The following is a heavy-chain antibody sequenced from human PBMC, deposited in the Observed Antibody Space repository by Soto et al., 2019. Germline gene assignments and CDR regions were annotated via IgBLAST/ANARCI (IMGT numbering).Heavy chain of an antibody. J-gene: IGHJ3*02. V-gene: IGHV1-8*01. Sequence: ASVKVSCKASGYTFTSYDINWVRQATGQGLEWMGWMNPNSGNTGYAQKFQGRVTMTRNTSISTAYMELSSLRSEDTAVYYCARVEAVYYYDSSGKGAFDIWGQGTMVTVSS. CDR1: GYTFTSYD. CDR3: ARVEAVYYYDSSGKGAFDI. CDR2: MNPNSGNT. D-gene: IGHD3-22*01.